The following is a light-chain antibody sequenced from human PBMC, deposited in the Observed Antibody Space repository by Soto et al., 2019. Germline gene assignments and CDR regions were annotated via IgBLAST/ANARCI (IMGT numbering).Light chain of an antibody. CDR3: QQYEDYPLT. J-gene: IGKJ4*01. V-gene: IGKV1D-16*01. Sequence: DIQMTRSPSSLSASGGDRVTITCRASQDINSRVGWYEQKPDKPRKSLIYAASNLQSGIPARFIGSRSGTDFTLTISNLQPEDFATYYCQQYEDYPLTFGGGTKVEIK. CDR2: AAS. CDR1: QDINSR.